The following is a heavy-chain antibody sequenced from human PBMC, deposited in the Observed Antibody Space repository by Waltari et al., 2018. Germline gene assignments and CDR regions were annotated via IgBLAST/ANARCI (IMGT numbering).Heavy chain of an antibody. CDR2: ISSSGSTK. J-gene: IGHJ5*02. Sequence: EVQLVESGGGLVQPGESLRLSCAASGFTFSSQAVSWVRQAPGKGLEWVSTISSSGSTKLYADSVKGRVTIARDNSKNTFYLQMNSLRAEDTAVYYCAKGRGGGDNWFDPWGQGTLVTVSS. V-gene: IGHV3-23*04. CDR3: AKGRGGGDNWFDP. CDR1: GFTFSSQA. D-gene: IGHD3-16*01.